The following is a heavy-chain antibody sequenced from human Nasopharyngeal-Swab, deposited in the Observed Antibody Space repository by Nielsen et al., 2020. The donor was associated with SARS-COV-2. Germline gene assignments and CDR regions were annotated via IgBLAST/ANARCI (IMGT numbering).Heavy chain of an antibody. J-gene: IGHJ3*02. CDR2: TYYSGST. CDR3: ARGRVQLWFDPILFDAFDI. D-gene: IGHD5-18*01. V-gene: IGHV4-31*02. Sequence: WIRQPPGKGLEWIGYTYYSGSTHYNPSLKSRVTISVDTSKNQFSLKLSSVTAADTAVYYCARGRVQLWFDPILFDAFDIWGQGTMVTVSS.